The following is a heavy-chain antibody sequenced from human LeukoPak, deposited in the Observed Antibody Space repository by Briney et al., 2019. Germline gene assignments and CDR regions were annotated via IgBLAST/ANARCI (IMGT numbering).Heavy chain of an antibody. D-gene: IGHD3-22*01. Sequence: GGSLRLSCAASGFTFSSYGMHWVRQAPGKGLEWVAFIRYDGSNKYYADSVKGRFTISRDNSKNTLYLQMNSLRAEDTAVYYCAKGDYYDSSGYATPDYWGQGTLVTVSS. J-gene: IGHJ4*02. CDR3: AKGDYYDSSGYATPDY. CDR1: GFTFSSYG. V-gene: IGHV3-30*02. CDR2: IRYDGSNK.